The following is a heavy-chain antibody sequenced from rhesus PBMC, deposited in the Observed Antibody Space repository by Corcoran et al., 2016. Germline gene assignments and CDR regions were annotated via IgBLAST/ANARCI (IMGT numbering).Heavy chain of an antibody. CDR1: GGSLSHSL. CDR2: IAGGRGRS. D-gene: IGHD3-34*01. J-gene: IGHJ5-1*01. Sequence: QLQQQESGPGLVRPWETLSLTCAVAGGSLSHSLWSWISQPPGKGLEWMGRIAGGRGRSSYSPSLRSRATISTDTSRNHISLRLIFVTAADTALYYCANGGPDKDRFDVWGPGVLVTVSS. CDR3: ANGGPDKDRFDV. V-gene: IGHV4-147*01.